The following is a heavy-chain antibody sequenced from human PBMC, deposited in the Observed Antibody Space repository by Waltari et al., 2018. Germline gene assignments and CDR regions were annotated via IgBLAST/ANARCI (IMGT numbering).Heavy chain of an antibody. Sequence: QVQLEESGPGLVKPSGTLSLSCSVSGASISNKNWWHWVRQSPGKRLEWIGEIFHSGIFNSNPSLKNRVTLKIDTSKNQFSLTLTSVTASDTAVYYCARPGTGGGYDAFDVWSQGTLVTVSS. V-gene: IGHV4-4*02. CDR2: IFHSGIF. CDR1: GASISNKNW. D-gene: IGHD1-1*01. CDR3: ARPGTGGGYDAFDV. J-gene: IGHJ3*01.